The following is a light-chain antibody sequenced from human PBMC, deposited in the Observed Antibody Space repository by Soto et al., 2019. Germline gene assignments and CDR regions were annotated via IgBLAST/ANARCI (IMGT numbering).Light chain of an antibody. CDR2: EDN. Sequence: NFMLTQPHSVSESPGKTVTISCTRSSGSIASNYVQWYQQRPGSAPTTVIYEDNQRPSGVPDRFSGSIDSSSNSASLTISGLKTEDEADYYCQAWDSTTVVFGGGTQLTVL. CDR3: QAWDSTTVV. V-gene: IGLV6-57*04. J-gene: IGLJ2*01. CDR1: SGSIASNY.